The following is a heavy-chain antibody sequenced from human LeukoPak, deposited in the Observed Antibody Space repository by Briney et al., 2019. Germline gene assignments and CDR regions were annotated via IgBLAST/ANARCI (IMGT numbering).Heavy chain of an antibody. J-gene: IGHJ4*02. Sequence: GRSLRLSCAAFGFTFSSYGMHWVRQAPGKGLEWVAVVSYDGSNKYYADSVKGRFTISRDNSKDTLYLQMNSLRAEDTAVYYCAKDRGSSGYSVGTYFDYWGQGTLVTVSS. CDR1: GFTFSSYG. CDR2: VSYDGSNK. V-gene: IGHV3-30*18. D-gene: IGHD3-22*01. CDR3: AKDRGSSGYSVGTYFDY.